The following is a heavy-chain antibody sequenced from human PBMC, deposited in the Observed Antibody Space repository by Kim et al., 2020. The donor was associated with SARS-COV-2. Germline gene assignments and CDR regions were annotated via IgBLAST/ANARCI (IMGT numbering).Heavy chain of an antibody. D-gene: IGHD4-17*01. J-gene: IGHJ6*02. CDR3: ARWHYGDYVGFGARLRPWDV. CDR2: INHSGST. CDR1: GGSFSGYY. V-gene: IGHV4-34*01. Sequence: SETLSLTCAVYGGSFSGYYWSWIRQPPGKGLEWIGEINHSGSTNYNPSLKSRVTISVDTSKNQFSLKLSSVTAADTAVYYCARWHYGDYVGFGARLRPWDVWGQGTTVTVSS.